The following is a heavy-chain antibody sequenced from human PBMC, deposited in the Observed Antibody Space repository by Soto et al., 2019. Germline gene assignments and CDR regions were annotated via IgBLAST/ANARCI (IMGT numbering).Heavy chain of an antibody. D-gene: IGHD1-1*01. J-gene: IGHJ3*02. Sequence: SETLSLTCAVYVGSFRGYYWSWIRQPPGKGLEWIWDINHSGSTNYNPSLKSRVTISVDMSKNQFSLRLDSVTAADTAVYYCARDRSDDINSYDAFDIWGQGTLVTVSS. CDR1: VGSFRGYY. CDR3: ARDRSDDINSYDAFDI. V-gene: IGHV4-34*01. CDR2: INHSGST.